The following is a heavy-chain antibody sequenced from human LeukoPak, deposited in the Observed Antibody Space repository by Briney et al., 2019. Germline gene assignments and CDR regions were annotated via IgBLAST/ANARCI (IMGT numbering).Heavy chain of an antibody. CDR1: GGTFISYA. D-gene: IGHD4-11*01. J-gene: IGHJ4*02. Sequence: GASVKVSCKASGGTFISYAISWVRQAPGQGLEWMGRIIPIFGTANYAQKFQGRVTITTDESTSTAYMELSSLRSEDTAVYYCARSSNPWIYYFDYWGQGTLVTVSS. CDR3: ARSSNPWIYYFDY. CDR2: IIPIFGTA. V-gene: IGHV1-69*05.